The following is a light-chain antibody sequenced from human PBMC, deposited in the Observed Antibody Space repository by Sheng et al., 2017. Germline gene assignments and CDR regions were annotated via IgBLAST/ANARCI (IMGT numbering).Light chain of an antibody. CDR3: QVWDGPSGQYV. CDR2: EDS. Sequence: SYVLTQPPSVSVAPGQTATITCGGVNIVSRGVHWYQQRPGQAPVLVVYEDSRRPSGIPDRISGSISGNTATLRITRVGAGDEAAYYCQVWDGPSGQYVFGPGTKVTVL. V-gene: IGLV3-21*02. CDR1: NIVSRG. J-gene: IGLJ1*01.